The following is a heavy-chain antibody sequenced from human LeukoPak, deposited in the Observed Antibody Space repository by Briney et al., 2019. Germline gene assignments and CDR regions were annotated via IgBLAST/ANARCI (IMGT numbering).Heavy chain of an antibody. V-gene: IGHV4-34*01. CDR2: INHSGST. Sequence: NPSETLSLTCAVYGGSFSGYYWSWIRQPPGEGLEWIGEINHSGSTNYNPSLKSRVTIPVDTSKNQFSLKLSSVTAADTAVYYCASPYPYTNWFDPWGQGTLVTVSS. CDR3: ASPYPYTNWFDP. D-gene: IGHD2-15*01. J-gene: IGHJ5*02. CDR1: GGSFSGYY.